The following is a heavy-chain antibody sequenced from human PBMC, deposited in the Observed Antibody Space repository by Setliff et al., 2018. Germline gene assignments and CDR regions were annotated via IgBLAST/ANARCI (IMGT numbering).Heavy chain of an antibody. CDR2: IYPGDSDT. D-gene: IGHD2-2*01. CDR1: GYIFTNYW. V-gene: IGHV5-51*01. Sequence: PGESLKISCKASGYIFTNYWIGWVRQMPGIGLEWMGVIYPGDSDTRYSPSFQGQVTISADESINTAYLQWSSLKASDTAIYYCTRHEDRNKCTSSSCYRENDAFDVWGQGAMVTVSS. J-gene: IGHJ3*01. CDR3: TRHEDRNKCTSSSCYRENDAFDV.